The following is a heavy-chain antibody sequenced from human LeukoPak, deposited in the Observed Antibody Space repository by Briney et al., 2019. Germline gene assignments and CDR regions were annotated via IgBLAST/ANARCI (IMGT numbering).Heavy chain of an antibody. CDR1: GGSISSSNW. Sequence: SETLSLTCAVSGGSISSSNWWSWVRQPPGKGLEWIGEIYHSGSTNYNLSLKSRVTISVDKSKNQFSLKLSSVTAADTAVYYCARTPRIAARLSPYAPYYYYGMDVWGQGTTVTVSS. CDR2: IYHSGST. J-gene: IGHJ6*02. V-gene: IGHV4-4*02. CDR3: ARTPRIAARLSPYAPYYYYGMDV. D-gene: IGHD6-6*01.